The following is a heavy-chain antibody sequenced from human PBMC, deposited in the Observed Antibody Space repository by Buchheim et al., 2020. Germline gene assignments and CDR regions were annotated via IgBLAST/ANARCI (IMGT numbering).Heavy chain of an antibody. V-gene: IGHV3-7*03. D-gene: IGHD2-8*01. CDR3: VKGVRGNDS. Sequence: EIQLVESGGGLVQPGGSVTLSCAASGFTFSNSWMHWIRQAPGMGLEWVANINQDGSETNYVDSVKGRFTISRDNAKKSLYLQMNSLRVEDTAVYYCVKGVRGNDSWGRGTL. J-gene: IGHJ5*01. CDR1: GFTFSNSW. CDR2: INQDGSET.